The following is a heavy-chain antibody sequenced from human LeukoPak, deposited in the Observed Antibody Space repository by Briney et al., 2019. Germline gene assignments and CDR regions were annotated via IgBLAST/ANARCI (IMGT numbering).Heavy chain of an antibody. CDR2: SNHSGST. J-gene: IGHJ6*03. Sequence: SETLSLTCAVYGGSFSGYYWSWIRQPPGKGLEWIGESNHSGSTNYNRSLKSRVTISVDTSKNQFSLKLSSVTAADTAVYYCARRGYFDSSGYYYYYYYMDVWGKGTTVTISS. V-gene: IGHV4-34*01. CDR3: ARRGYFDSSGYYYYYYYMDV. CDR1: GGSFSGYY. D-gene: IGHD3-22*01.